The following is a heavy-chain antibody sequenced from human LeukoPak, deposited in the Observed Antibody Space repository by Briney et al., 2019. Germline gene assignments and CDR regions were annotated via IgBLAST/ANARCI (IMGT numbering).Heavy chain of an antibody. CDR1: GFTFSDYD. Sequence: GRSLRLSCAASGFTFSDYDMHWVRQATGKGLEWVSAIGTAGDTYYTGSVKGRFTISRENAKNSLYLQMNSLRAGDTAVYYCARVAKERVGGVYYFDYWGQGTLVTVSS. D-gene: IGHD1-1*01. J-gene: IGHJ4*02. CDR3: ARVAKERVGGVYYFDY. CDR2: IGTAGDT. V-gene: IGHV3-13*01.